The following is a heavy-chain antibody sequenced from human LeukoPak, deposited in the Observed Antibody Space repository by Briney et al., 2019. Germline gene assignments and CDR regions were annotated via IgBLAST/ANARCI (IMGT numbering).Heavy chain of an antibody. CDR1: GGSISSGGYS. J-gene: IGHJ4*02. V-gene: IGHV4-30-2*01. D-gene: IGHD2-15*01. Sequence: SQTLSLTCAVSGGSISSGGYSWSWIRQPPGKGLEWTGYIYHSGSTYYNPSLKSRVTISVDRSKNQFSLKLSSVTAADTAVYYCARAGGGYCSGGSCYPYYFDYWGQGTLVTVSS. CDR3: ARAGGGYCSGGSCYPYYFDY. CDR2: IYHSGST.